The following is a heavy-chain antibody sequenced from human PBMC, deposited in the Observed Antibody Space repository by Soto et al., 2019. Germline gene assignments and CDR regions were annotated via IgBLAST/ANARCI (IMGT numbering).Heavy chain of an antibody. V-gene: IGHV3-21*01. CDR3: ASRSPALDY. D-gene: IGHD2-2*01. CDR1: AFNIPDRA. CDR2: ISSSSSYI. Sequence: GGSVRLSCVGSAFNIPDRAMHWVRQAPGKGLEWVSSISSSSSYIYYADSVKGRFTISRDNAKNSLYLQMNSLRAEDTAVYYCASRSPALDYWGQGTLVTVSS. J-gene: IGHJ4*02.